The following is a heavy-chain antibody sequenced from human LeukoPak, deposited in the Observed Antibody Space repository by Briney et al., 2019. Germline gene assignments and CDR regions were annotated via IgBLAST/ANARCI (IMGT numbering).Heavy chain of an antibody. Sequence: GGSLSLSCAASGFMFSSNWMSWVRLAPGKGLEWVANIKEDGTETYYVDSVKGRFTISRDNAKNSLYLQMNSLRVEDTAVYYCAKEGRSLQTYWGQGTLVTVSS. V-gene: IGHV3-7*03. D-gene: IGHD5-24*01. J-gene: IGHJ4*02. CDR3: AKEGRSLQTY. CDR1: GFMFSSNW. CDR2: IKEDGTET.